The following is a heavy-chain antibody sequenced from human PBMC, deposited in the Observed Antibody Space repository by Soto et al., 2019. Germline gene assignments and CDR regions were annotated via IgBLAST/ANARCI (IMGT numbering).Heavy chain of an antibody. CDR3: ARTPLLLWFGELLSYFDY. CDR1: GFTFSSYG. J-gene: IGHJ4*02. Sequence: QVQLVESGGGVVQPWRSLSLSCAASGFTFSSYGMHWVRQAPGKGLEWVAVIWYDGSNKYYADSVKGRFTISRDNSKNTLYLQMNSLRAEDTAVYYCARTPLLLWFGELLSYFDYWGQGTLVTVSS. V-gene: IGHV3-33*01. CDR2: IWYDGSNK. D-gene: IGHD3-10*01.